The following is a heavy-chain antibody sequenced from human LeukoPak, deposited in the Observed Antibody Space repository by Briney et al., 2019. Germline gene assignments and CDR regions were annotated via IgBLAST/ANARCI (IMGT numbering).Heavy chain of an antibody. V-gene: IGHV1-46*03. Sequence: ASVKVSCKASGYTFTSYYMHWVRQAPGQGPEWMGIINPSGGSTSYAQKFQGRVTMTRDTSTSTVYMELSSLRSEDTAVYYCARAYIVVVPAARGNWFDPWGQGTLVTVSS. CDR2: INPSGGST. D-gene: IGHD2-2*01. J-gene: IGHJ5*02. CDR1: GYTFTSYY. CDR3: ARAYIVVVPAARGNWFDP.